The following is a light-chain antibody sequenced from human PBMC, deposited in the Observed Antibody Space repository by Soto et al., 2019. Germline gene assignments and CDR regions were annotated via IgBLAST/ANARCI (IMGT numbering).Light chain of an antibody. V-gene: IGKV3-15*01. CDR3: QQYHNWPA. CDR1: QSVFSS. CDR2: GAA. Sequence: EIVLTQSPGTLSMSPGERATLSCRASQSVFSSLAWYLQKPGQAPRLLIYGAATRATGIPARFSGSGSGTEFTLTISSLQSEDFAVYFCQQYHNWPAFGQGTKVDIK. J-gene: IGKJ1*01.